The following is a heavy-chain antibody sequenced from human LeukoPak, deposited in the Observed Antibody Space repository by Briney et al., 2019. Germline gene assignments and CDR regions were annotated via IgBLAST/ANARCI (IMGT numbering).Heavy chain of an antibody. CDR1: VGTFSSYA. V-gene: IGHV1-69*04. D-gene: IGHD2-2*01. CDR2: IIPILGIA. J-gene: IGHJ1*01. Sequence: SVKVSCKASVGTFSSYAISGVRPAPGQGLEWMGRIIPILGIANYAQKFQGRVTITADKSTSTAYMELRSLRSDDTAVYYCASNSYCSSTSCLFQHWGQGTLVTVSS. CDR3: ASNSYCSSTSCLFQH.